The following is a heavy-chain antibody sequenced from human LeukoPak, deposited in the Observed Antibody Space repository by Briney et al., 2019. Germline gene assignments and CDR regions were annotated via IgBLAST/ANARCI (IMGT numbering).Heavy chain of an antibody. CDR2: IIPILGIA. CDR1: GGTFSSYA. D-gene: IGHD4-23*01. J-gene: IGHJ4*02. CDR3: ARDRTVVTPNYFDY. V-gene: IGHV1-69*04. Sequence: SVKVSCKASGGTFSSYAISWVRQAPGQGLERMGRIIPILGIANYAQKFQGRVTITADKSTSTAYMELSSLRSEDTAVYYCARDRTVVTPNYFDYWGQGTLVTVSS.